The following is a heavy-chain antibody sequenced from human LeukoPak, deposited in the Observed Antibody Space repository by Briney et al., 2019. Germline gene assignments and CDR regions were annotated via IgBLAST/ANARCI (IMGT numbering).Heavy chain of an antibody. D-gene: IGHD3-10*01. CDR2: IKSKTDGGTT. J-gene: IGHJ6*02. CDR1: GFTFSNAW. CDR3: TTDYYGSGSYYNYYYYGMDV. V-gene: IGHV3-15*01. Sequence: GGSLRLFCAASGFTFSNAWMSWVRQAPGKGLEWVGRIKSKTDGGTTDYAAPVKGRFTISRDDSKNTLYLQMNSLKTEDTAVYYCTTDYYGSGSYYNYYYYGMDVWGQGTTVTVSS.